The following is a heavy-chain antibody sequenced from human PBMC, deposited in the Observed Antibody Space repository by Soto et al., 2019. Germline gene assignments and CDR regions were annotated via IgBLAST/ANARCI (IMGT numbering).Heavy chain of an antibody. V-gene: IGHV4-31*03. CDR2: IYYSGST. J-gene: IGHJ3*02. CDR1: GGSISSGGYY. D-gene: IGHD3-10*01. Sequence: SETLSLTCSVSGGSISSGGYYWSWIRQHPGKGLEWIGYIYYSGSTYYNPSLKSRVTISVDTSKNQFSLKLSSVTAADTAVYYCARDPNYYGSGRSRAFDIWGQGTLVTVSS. CDR3: ARDPNYYGSGRSRAFDI.